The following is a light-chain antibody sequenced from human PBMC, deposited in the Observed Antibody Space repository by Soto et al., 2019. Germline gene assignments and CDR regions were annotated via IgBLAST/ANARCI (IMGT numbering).Light chain of an antibody. CDR3: SSYTSSSTDV. CDR1: SSDVGGYNY. CDR2: DVT. J-gene: IGLJ1*01. Sequence: QSVLTQPASVSGSPGQSITISCTGTSSDVGGYNYVSWYQQHPGKAPKLVISDVTSRPSGVSNRFSGSKSGNTASLTISGLQAEDEADYYCSSYTSSSTDVFGTGTKLTVL. V-gene: IGLV2-14*03.